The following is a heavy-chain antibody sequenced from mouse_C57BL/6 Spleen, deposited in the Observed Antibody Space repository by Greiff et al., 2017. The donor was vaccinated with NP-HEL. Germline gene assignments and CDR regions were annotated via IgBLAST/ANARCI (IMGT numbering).Heavy chain of an antibody. CDR3: ARDGGKDYAMDY. D-gene: IGHD1-3*01. CDR2: SRNKANDYTT. J-gene: IGHJ4*01. Sequence: EVQVVESGGGLVQSGRSLRLSCATSGFTFSDFYMEWVRQAPGKGLEWIAASRNKANDYTTEYSASVKGRFIVSRDTSQSILYLQMNALRAEDTAIYYCARDGGKDYAMDYWGQGTSVTVSS. V-gene: IGHV7-1*01. CDR1: GFTFSDFY.